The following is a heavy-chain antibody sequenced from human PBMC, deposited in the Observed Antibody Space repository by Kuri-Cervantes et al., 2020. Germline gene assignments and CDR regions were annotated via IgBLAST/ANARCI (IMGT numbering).Heavy chain of an antibody. J-gene: IGHJ6*02. CDR2: MNPNSGNT. D-gene: IGHD2-2*02. CDR3: ARPDIVVVPAAIPYYYYGMDV. Sequence: ASVKVSCKASGYTFTSYDINWVRQATGQGLEWMGWMNPNSGNTGYAQKFQGRVTMTRNTSISTAYMELSSLRSEDTAVYYYARPDIVVVPAAIPYYYYGMDVWGQGTTVTVSS. V-gene: IGHV1-8*01. CDR1: GYTFTSYD.